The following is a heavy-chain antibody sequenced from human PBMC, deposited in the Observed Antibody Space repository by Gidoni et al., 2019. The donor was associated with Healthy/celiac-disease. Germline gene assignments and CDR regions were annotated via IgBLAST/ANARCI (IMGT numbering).Heavy chain of an antibody. CDR2: IYYSGST. J-gene: IGHJ3*02. Sequence: QVQLQESGPGLVKPSETLSLTCTVSGGSISSYYWSWIRQPPGKGLEWIGYIYYSGSTNYNPSLKSRVTISVDTSKNQFSLKLSSVTAADTAVYYCARVLFRYCSSTSCYEGDAFDIWGQGTMVTVSS. CDR3: ARVLFRYCSSTSCYEGDAFDI. V-gene: IGHV4-59*01. CDR1: GGSISSYY. D-gene: IGHD2-2*01.